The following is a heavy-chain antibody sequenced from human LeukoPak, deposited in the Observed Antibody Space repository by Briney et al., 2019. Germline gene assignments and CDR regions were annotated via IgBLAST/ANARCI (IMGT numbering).Heavy chain of an antibody. Sequence: EASVKVSCKASGYTFTGYYMHWVRQAPGQGLKWMGRINPNSGGTNYAQKFQGRVTMTRDTSISTAYMELSRLRSDDTAVYYCAREGDIVLMANDAFDIWGQGTMVTVSS. D-gene: IGHD2-8*01. CDR2: INPNSGGT. CDR1: GYTFTGYY. V-gene: IGHV1-2*06. J-gene: IGHJ3*02. CDR3: AREGDIVLMANDAFDI.